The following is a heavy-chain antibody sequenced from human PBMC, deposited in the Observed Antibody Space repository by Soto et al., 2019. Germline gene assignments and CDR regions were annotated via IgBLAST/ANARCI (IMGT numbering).Heavy chain of an antibody. CDR1: GFIFSSYS. Sequence: VQLVESGGGLVQPGGSLRLSCAASGFIFSSYSMNWVRQAPGKGLEWVSYISSSSSTIYYADSVKGRFTISRDNAKNSLYLQMNSLRDEDTAVYYCARRGPYCSGGSCYSPQFDYWGQGTLVTVSS. V-gene: IGHV3-48*02. CDR2: ISSSSSTI. D-gene: IGHD2-15*01. CDR3: ARRGPYCSGGSCYSPQFDY. J-gene: IGHJ4*02.